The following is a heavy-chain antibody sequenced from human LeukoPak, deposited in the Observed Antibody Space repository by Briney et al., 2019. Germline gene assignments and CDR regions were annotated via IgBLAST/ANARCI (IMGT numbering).Heavy chain of an antibody. V-gene: IGHV3-7*02. CDR2: INPDGSQI. J-gene: IGHJ1*01. D-gene: IGHD3-10*01. CDR3: AMTYNYGGSDHS. Sequence: GGSLRLSCAASGFTFSDYWMSWVRQTPRKGLEWVANINPDGSQIYHVDSVWGRFTISRDNIKKSLFLQMNSLRPEDTAVYYCAMTYNYGGSDHSWGQGTLVTVSS. CDR1: GFTFSDYW.